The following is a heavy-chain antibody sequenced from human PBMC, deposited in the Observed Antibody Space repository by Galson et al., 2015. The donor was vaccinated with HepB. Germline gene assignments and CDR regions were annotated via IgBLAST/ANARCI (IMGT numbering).Heavy chain of an antibody. CDR1: GYTFSSYD. CDR3: VRQYYDSSGYFFDY. D-gene: IGHD3-22*01. CDR2: MNPNSANA. V-gene: IGHV1-8*01. Sequence: SVKVSCKASGYTFSSYDINWVRQATGQGLEWMGWMNPNSANAGFAQKFQGRVTMTRNASISTAYMEVSGLRPDDTAVYYCVRQYYDSSGYFFDYWCQGTLVTVSS. J-gene: IGHJ4*02.